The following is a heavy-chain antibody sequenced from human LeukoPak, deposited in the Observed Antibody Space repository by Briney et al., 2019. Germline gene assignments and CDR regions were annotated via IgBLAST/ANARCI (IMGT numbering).Heavy chain of an antibody. CDR3: ARGGNSGQSTNSNPPFEY. J-gene: IGHJ4*02. CDR2: INPNSGGT. CDR1: GYTFTGYY. V-gene: IGHV1-2*02. Sequence: ASVKVSCKASGYTFTGYYMHWVRQAPGQGLEWMGWINPNSGGTNYAQKFQGRVTMTRDTSISTAYMELSSLRSDDTAVYYCARGGNSGQSTNSNPPFEYWGQGTLVTVSS. D-gene: IGHD6-19*01.